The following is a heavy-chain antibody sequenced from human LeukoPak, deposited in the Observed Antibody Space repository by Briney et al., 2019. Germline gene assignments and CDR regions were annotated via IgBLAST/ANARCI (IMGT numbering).Heavy chain of an antibody. CDR3: ARDWDYGDYYYYYGMDV. Sequence: PSGTLSLTCAVSGGSISSSNWWSWVRQPPGKGLEWIGEIYHSGSTNYNPSLKSRVTISVDKSKNQFSLKLSSVTAADTAVYYCARDWDYGDYYYYYGMDVWGQGTTVTVSS. CDR2: IYHSGST. J-gene: IGHJ6*02. V-gene: IGHV4-4*02. D-gene: IGHD4-17*01. CDR1: GGSISSSNW.